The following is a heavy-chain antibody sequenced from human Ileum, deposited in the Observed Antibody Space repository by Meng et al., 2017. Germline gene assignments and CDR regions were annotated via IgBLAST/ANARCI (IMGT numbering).Heavy chain of an antibody. V-gene: IGHV1-2*02. Sequence: ASVKVSCKASGYTFTYYYLHWLRQAPGQGLEWLGSINPEDGSPNLAPKFRGRVTMTRDTSISTVYMELSWLRSDDTAVYYCARGPNHGAFDIWGQGTMVTVSS. J-gene: IGHJ3*02. CDR3: ARGPNHGAFDI. CDR2: INPEDGSP. CDR1: GYTFTYYY.